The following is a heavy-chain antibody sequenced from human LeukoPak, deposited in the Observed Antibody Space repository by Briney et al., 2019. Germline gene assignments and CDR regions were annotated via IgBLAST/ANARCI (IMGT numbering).Heavy chain of an antibody. D-gene: IGHD3-22*01. Sequence: ASVKVSCKVSGYTLTELSMNWVRQAPGKGLEWMGGFDPEGSETVYAQKFQGRVTMTEDTSTDTAYMELSSLRSEDTAVYYCARDSYDSSDPKYYFDYWGQGTLVTVSS. CDR1: GYTLTELS. J-gene: IGHJ4*02. V-gene: IGHV1-24*01. CDR2: FDPEGSET. CDR3: ARDSYDSSDPKYYFDY.